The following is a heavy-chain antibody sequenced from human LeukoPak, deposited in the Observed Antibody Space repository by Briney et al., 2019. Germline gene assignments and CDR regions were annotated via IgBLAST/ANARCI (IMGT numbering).Heavy chain of an antibody. V-gene: IGHV4-34*01. CDR2: INHSGST. CDR1: GGSFSGYY. Sequence: PSETLSLTCAVYGGSFSGYYWSWIRQPPGKGLEWIGEINHSGSTNYNPSLKSRVTISVDTSKDQFSLKLSSVTAADTAVYYCASCSGGSGINWFDPWGQGTLVTVSS. CDR3: ASCSGGSGINWFDP. J-gene: IGHJ5*02. D-gene: IGHD3-10*02.